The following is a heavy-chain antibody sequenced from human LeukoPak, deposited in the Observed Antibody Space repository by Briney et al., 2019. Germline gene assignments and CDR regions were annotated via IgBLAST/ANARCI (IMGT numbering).Heavy chain of an antibody. V-gene: IGHV3-23*01. J-gene: IGHJ1*01. CDR1: GFTFSSYA. D-gene: IGHD3-22*01. CDR2: ISGSGGST. CDR3: ANLVVITLAEYFQH. Sequence: GGSLRLSCAASGFTFSSYAMSWVRQAPGKGLEWVSAISGSGGSTYYADSVKGRFTISRDNSKNTLYLQMNSPRAEDTAVYYCANLVVITLAEYFQHWGQGTLVTVSS.